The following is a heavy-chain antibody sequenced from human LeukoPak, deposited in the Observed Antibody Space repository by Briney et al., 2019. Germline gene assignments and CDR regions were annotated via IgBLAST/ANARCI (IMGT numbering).Heavy chain of an antibody. CDR2: ISGSGGST. V-gene: IGHV3-23*01. J-gene: IGHJ1*01. Sequence: GGSLRLSCAASGFTFSNYAMSWVRQAPGKGLEWVSFISGSGGSTYHADSVKGRVVISTDNSKNTLDLQMNSLRAEDTAVYYCALTHYYDGNGYYSGHFRHWGQGTLVTVSS. D-gene: IGHD3-22*01. CDR1: GFTFSNYA. CDR3: ALTHYYDGNGYYSGHFRH.